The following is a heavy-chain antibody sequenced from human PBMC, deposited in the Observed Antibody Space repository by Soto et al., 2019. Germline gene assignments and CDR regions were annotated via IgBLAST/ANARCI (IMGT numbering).Heavy chain of an antibody. J-gene: IGHJ4*02. Sequence: PGGSLRLSCAASRFTFSNYAMTWVRQPPGKGLEWVSRISGSGGTPYYADSVKGRFTTSRDNSKNTLYLQMNSLRAEDTAIYYCAKSPQSAWTFDYWGQGTLVTVSS. D-gene: IGHD6-19*01. CDR2: ISGSGGTP. CDR3: AKSPQSAWTFDY. CDR1: RFTFSNYA. V-gene: IGHV3-23*01.